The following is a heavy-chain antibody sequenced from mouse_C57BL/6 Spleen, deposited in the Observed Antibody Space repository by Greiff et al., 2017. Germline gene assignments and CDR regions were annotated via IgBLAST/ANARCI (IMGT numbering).Heavy chain of an antibody. CDR3: ARFQGLPFAY. Sequence: EVHLVESGPELVKPGASVKISCKASGYSFTGYYMNWVKQSPEKSLEWIGEINPSTGGTTYNQKFKAKATLTVDKSSSTAYMQLKSLTSEDSAVYYCARFQGLPFAYWGQGTLVTVSA. D-gene: IGHD2-4*01. V-gene: IGHV1-42*01. CDR1: GYSFTGYY. CDR2: INPSTGGT. J-gene: IGHJ3*01.